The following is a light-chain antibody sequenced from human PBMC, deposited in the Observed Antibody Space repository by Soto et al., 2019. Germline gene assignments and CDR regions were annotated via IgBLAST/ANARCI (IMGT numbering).Light chain of an antibody. CDR1: SSDVGGYNY. CDR2: DVT. V-gene: IGLV2-14*01. CDR3: SSYTSSSTPYV. J-gene: IGLJ1*01. Sequence: QSALNQPASVSGSPGQSITISCTGTSSDVGGYNYVSWYQQHPVKAPKLMIYDVTNRPSGVSDRFSGSKSGNTASLTISGLQAEDEAVYYCSSYTSSSTPYVLGTGTKVTVL.